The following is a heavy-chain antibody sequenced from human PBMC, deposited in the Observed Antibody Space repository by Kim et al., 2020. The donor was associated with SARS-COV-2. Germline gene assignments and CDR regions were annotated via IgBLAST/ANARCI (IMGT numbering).Heavy chain of an antibody. V-gene: IGHV3-30*12. CDR1: GFTFSSFG. CDR3: ARGREQQVVLGWFDP. D-gene: IGHD2-15*01. J-gene: IGHJ5*02. Sequence: RGSLRLSCATSGFTFSSFGMHWVRQAPGKGLEWVAVISFDGSETYYADSVKGRFTISRDNSKNTLHLQMDSLRAEDTAVYYCARGREQQVVLGWFDPWG. CDR2: ISFDGSET.